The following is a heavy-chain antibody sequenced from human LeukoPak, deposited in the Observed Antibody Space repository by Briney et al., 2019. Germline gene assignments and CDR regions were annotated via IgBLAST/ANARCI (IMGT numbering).Heavy chain of an antibody. CDR3: ARAPRSMITFGGVITL. Sequence: PSETLSLTCAVYGGSFSGYYWSWIRQPPGKGLEWIGEINHSGSTNYNPSLKSRVTISVDTSKNQFSLKLSSVTAADTAVYYWARAPRSMITFGGVITLWGQGTLVTVSS. J-gene: IGHJ4*02. CDR1: GGSFSGYY. D-gene: IGHD3-16*02. CDR2: INHSGST. V-gene: IGHV4-34*01.